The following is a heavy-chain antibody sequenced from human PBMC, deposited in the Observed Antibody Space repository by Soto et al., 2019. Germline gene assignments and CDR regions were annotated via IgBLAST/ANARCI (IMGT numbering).Heavy chain of an antibody. Sequence: SESLCLTCAVYAGSFGAYYWSWIRQSPVEGPECIGDTNHGGYPKYNPSLNSRVTISVDTSKNQLSLNLSSVTAADQAIYFCARSRKKTHHYHYSMDVCSRGTRVT. CDR1: AGSFGAYY. D-gene: IGHD2-2*01. CDR2: TNHGGYP. V-gene: IGHV4-34*01. CDR3: ARSRKKTHHYHYSMDV. J-gene: IGHJ6*02.